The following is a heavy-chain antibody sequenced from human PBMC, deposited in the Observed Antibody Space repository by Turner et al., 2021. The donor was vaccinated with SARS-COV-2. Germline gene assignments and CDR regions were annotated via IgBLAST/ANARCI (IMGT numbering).Heavy chain of an antibody. CDR3: AKDSGTSTRWFGELLYQEFDY. D-gene: IGHD3-10*01. V-gene: IGHV3-23*01. CDR2: SSGSGGST. J-gene: IGHJ4*02. Sequence: EVQLLESGGGLVQPGGSIRLSCAASGFIFSSYAMRWGRQAQGKGLGWVSTSSGSGGSTYYADSVKGQFTISRDNAKNTLYLQMNSLRAEDTAVYYCAKDSGTSTRWFGELLYQEFDYWGQGTLVTVSS. CDR1: GFIFSSYA.